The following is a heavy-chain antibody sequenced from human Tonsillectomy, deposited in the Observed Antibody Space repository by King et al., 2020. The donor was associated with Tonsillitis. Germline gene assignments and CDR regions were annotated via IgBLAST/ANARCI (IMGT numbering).Heavy chain of an antibody. CDR2: IYSGGSST. V-gene: IGHV3-23*03. J-gene: IGHJ5*02. D-gene: IGHD3-9*01. Sequence: QLVQSGGGLVQPGGSLRLSCAASGFTFSSYAMSWVRQAPGKGLEWVSVIYSGGSSTYYADSVKGRFTISRDNSKNTLYLQMNSLRAEDTAVYYCAKDGGAWGYYDILTGYPTSNWFVPWGQGTLVTVSS. CDR3: AKDGGAWGYYDILTGYPTSNWFVP. CDR1: GFTFSSYA.